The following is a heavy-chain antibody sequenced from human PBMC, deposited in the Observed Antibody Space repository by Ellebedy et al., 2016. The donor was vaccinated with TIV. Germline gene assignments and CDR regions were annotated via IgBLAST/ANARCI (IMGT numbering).Heavy chain of an antibody. Sequence: ASVKVSCKASGYTFTSYYMHWVRQAPGQGLEWMGIINLSGDSTSYAQKFQGRVTMTRDTSTSTVYMELSSLRYEDTAVYYCARGPYCSGGSCYEGHWFDPWGQGTLVTVSS. V-gene: IGHV1-46*01. D-gene: IGHD2-15*01. CDR1: GYTFTSYY. J-gene: IGHJ5*02. CDR2: INLSGDST. CDR3: ARGPYCSGGSCYEGHWFDP.